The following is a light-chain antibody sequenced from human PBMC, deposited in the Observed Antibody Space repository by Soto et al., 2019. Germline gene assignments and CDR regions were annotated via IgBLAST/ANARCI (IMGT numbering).Light chain of an antibody. CDR3: QQFNNYPLT. Sequence: IQLTQSPSSLSASVRDRVTLTCRASQGISSALAWYQQKQGKADKLLIYDAYSLESGVPSRFSGSGSGTDFTLTISSLQPEDFATYYCQQFNNYPLTFGGGTKVDIK. CDR2: DAY. J-gene: IGKJ4*01. V-gene: IGKV1D-13*01. CDR1: QGISSA.